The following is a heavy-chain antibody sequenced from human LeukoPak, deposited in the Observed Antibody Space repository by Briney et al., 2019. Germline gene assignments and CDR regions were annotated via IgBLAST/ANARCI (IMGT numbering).Heavy chain of an antibody. V-gene: IGHV3-15*01. J-gene: IGHJ5*02. D-gene: IGHD4-17*01. CDR1: GFTFSNAW. Sequence: GGSLRLSCAASGFTFSNAWMSWVRQAPGKGLEWVGRIKSKTDGGTTDYAAPVKGRFTISRDDSKNTLYLQMNSLKTEDTAVYYCTTTERDYGDYDWWFDPWGQGTLVTVSS. CDR2: IKSKTDGGTT. CDR3: TTTERDYGDYDWWFDP.